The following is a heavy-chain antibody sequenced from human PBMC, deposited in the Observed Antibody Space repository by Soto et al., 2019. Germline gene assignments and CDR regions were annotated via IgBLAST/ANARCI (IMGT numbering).Heavy chain of an antibody. J-gene: IGHJ6*02. CDR3: TTDSVIVVVPAAMRDNYYYGMDV. V-gene: IGHV3-15*07. CDR2: IKSKTDGGTT. D-gene: IGHD2-2*01. Sequence: GGSLRLSCAASGFTFSNAWMNWVRQAPGKGLEWVGRIKSKTDGGTTDYAAPVKGRFTISRDDSKNTLYLQMNSLKTEDTAVYYCTTDSVIVVVPAAMRDNYYYGMDVWGQGTTVTVSS. CDR1: GFTFSNAW.